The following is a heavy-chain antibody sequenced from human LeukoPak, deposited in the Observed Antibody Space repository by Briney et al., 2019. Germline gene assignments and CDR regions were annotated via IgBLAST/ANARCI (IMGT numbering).Heavy chain of an antibody. CDR1: GYTFTSYD. CDR2: INPNSGGT. CDR3: ARGGVTMVRGPYPDY. J-gene: IGHJ4*02. Sequence: ASVKVSCKASGYTFTSYDINWVRQAPGQGLEWMGWINPNSGGTNYAQKFQGRVTMTRDTSISTAYMELSRLRSDDTAVYYCARGGVTMVRGPYPDYWGQGTLVTVSS. D-gene: IGHD3-10*01. V-gene: IGHV1-2*02.